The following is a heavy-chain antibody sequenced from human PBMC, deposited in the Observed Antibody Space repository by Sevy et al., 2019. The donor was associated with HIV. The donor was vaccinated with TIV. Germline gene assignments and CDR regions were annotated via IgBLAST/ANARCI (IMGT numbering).Heavy chain of an antibody. CDR3: ARDPGRYSGSYPTTNWFDP. J-gene: IGHJ5*02. CDR1: GGTFSSYA. CDR2: IIPIFGTA. Sequence: ASVKVSCKASGGTFSSYAISWVRQAPGQGLEWMGGIIPIFGTANYAQKFQGRVTITADESTSTAYMELSSLRSEDTAGYYCARDPGRYSGSYPTTNWFDPWGQGTLVTVSS. V-gene: IGHV1-69*13. D-gene: IGHD1-26*01.